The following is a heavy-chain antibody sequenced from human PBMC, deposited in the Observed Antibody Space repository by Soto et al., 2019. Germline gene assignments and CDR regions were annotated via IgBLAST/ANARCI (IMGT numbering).Heavy chain of an antibody. Sequence: SETLSLTCTVSGGSINRGYYYWSWIRQPPGKGLEWIGYIYYSGSTYYNPSLKSRVTISVDPSKNQFSLKLSSVTAADTAVYYCARHYSNYGGNCFDLWGQGTLVTVS. J-gene: IGHJ5*02. CDR3: ARHYSNYGGNCFDL. V-gene: IGHV4-30-4*01. D-gene: IGHD4-4*01. CDR1: GGSINRGYYY. CDR2: IYYSGST.